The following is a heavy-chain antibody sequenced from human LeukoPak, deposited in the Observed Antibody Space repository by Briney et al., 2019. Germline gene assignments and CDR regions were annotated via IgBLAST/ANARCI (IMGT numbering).Heavy chain of an antibody. J-gene: IGHJ4*02. D-gene: IGHD2-15*01. CDR1: GFTFSNYS. CDR3: AKDIGLGYFDY. Sequence: GGSLRLSCAASGFTFSNYSMNWVRQAPGKGLEWVSSISSSSNYIYYADSVKGRFTISRDNAKNSLYLQMNSLRAEDTALYCAKDIGLGYFDYWGQGTLVTVSS. CDR2: ISSSSNYI. V-gene: IGHV3-21*04.